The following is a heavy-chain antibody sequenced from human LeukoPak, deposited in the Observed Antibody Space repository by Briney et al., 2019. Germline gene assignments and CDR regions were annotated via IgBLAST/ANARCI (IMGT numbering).Heavy chain of an antibody. Sequence: PGRSLRLSCAASEFTFNNYGMHWVRQAPGKGLEWVAVIWYDGSNKYYADSVKGRFTISRDNSKNTLYLQMNSLRAEDTAVYYCARRGPLTGDGDYHYYGMDVWGQGTTVTVSS. J-gene: IGHJ6*02. CDR3: ARRGPLTGDGDYHYYGMDV. D-gene: IGHD7-27*01. CDR1: EFTFNNYG. CDR2: IWYDGSNK. V-gene: IGHV3-33*01.